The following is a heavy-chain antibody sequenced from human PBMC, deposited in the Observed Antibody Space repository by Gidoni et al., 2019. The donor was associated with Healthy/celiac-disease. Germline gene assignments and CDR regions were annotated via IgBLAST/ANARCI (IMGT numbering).Heavy chain of an antibody. CDR1: GFTLSSYA. D-gene: IGHD6-13*01. J-gene: IGHJ4*02. Sequence: VQLLESGGGLVPQGGSLRLSCAAPGFTLSSYAMGWVRQAPGKGLAWVSAISGSGGSTYYADSVKGRFTISRDKSKNTLYLQMNSLRAEDTAVYYCAKTQPYSSSWYWVDYWGQGTLVTVSS. CDR3: AKTQPYSSSWYWVDY. V-gene: IGHV3-23*01. CDR2: ISGSGGST.